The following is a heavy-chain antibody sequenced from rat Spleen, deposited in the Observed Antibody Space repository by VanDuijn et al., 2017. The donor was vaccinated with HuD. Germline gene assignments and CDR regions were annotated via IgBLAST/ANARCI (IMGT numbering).Heavy chain of an antibody. V-gene: IGHV5-29*01. Sequence: EVQLVESDGGLVQPGRSLKLSCAASGFTFSDYYMAWVRQAPTKGLEWVATISSEGRSSYYRDSVKGRFTTSRDSAKSTLYLQMDSLRSEDTATYYCAKDMSGYSSYFDYWGQGVMVTVSS. D-gene: IGHD1-2*01. CDR1: GFTFSDYY. CDR3: AKDMSGYSSYFDY. J-gene: IGHJ2*01. CDR2: ISSEGRSS.